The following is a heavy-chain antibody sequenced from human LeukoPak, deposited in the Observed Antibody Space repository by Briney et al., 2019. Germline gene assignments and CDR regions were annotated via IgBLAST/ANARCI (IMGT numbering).Heavy chain of an antibody. J-gene: IGHJ4*02. CDR1: GFTFSSYE. CDR2: ISSSGSTI. V-gene: IGHV3-48*03. CDR3: ARDIGGDFDY. D-gene: IGHD2-21*01. Sequence: GGSLRLSCVASGFTFSSYEMTWVRQAPGKGLEWVSYISSSGSTIYYAASVKGRFTISRDNAKKSSYLQMSGLRVEDTAVYYCARDIGGDFDYWGQGTLVTVSS.